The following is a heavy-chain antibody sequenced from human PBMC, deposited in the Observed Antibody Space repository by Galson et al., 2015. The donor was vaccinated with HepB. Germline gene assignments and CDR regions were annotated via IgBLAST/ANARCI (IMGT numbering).Heavy chain of an antibody. D-gene: IGHD2-21*02. J-gene: IGHJ5*02. Sequence: SLRLSCAASGFTFSSYGMHWVRQAPGKGLEWVAFILYDGSDKYYADSVKGRFSISRDNSKNTLYLQMNSLRAEDTAVYYCARTHIVVVTATNNWFDPWGQGTLVTVSS. V-gene: IGHV3-30*02. CDR1: GFTFSSYG. CDR2: ILYDGSDK. CDR3: ARTHIVVVTATNNWFDP.